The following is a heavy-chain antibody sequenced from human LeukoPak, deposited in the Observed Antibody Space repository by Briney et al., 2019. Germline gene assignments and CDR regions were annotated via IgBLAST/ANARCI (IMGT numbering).Heavy chain of an antibody. D-gene: IGHD5-12*01. CDR2: INHSGST. V-gene: IGHV4-34*01. Sequence: PSETLSLTCAVYGGSFSGYYWSWIRQPPGKGLEWIGEINHSGSTNYNPSLKSRVTISVDTSKNQFSLKLSSVTAADTAVYYCARTVWLRFDYWGQGTLVTVSS. CDR3: ARTVWLRFDY. CDR1: GGSFSGYY. J-gene: IGHJ4*02.